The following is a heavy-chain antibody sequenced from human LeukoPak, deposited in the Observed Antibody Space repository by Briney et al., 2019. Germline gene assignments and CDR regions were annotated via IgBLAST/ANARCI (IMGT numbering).Heavy chain of an antibody. Sequence: PGGSLRLSCAASGFTFSSYSMNWVRQAPGKGLEWVSSISSSSSYIYYADSVKGRFTISRDNAKNSLYLQMNSLRAEDTAVYYCARGVSGTPYYYDSSGYERWGQGTLVTVSS. CDR2: ISSSSSYI. D-gene: IGHD3-22*01. CDR3: ARGVSGTPYYYDSSGYER. J-gene: IGHJ4*02. V-gene: IGHV3-21*01. CDR1: GFTFSSYS.